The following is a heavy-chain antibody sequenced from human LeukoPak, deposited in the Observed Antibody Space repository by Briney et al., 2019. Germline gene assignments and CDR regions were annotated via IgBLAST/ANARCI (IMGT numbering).Heavy chain of an antibody. CDR3: AKDRGNDYGVFDY. D-gene: IGHD4-17*01. CDR2: ISSGSGTT. Sequence: GGSLRLSCAAFGFIFSSYSMNWVRHTPGKGLEWISYISSGSGTTYYGDSVQGRFITSRDNAKNSLHLQMNSLRAEDTGVYYCAKDRGNDYGVFDYWGQGILVTVSS. V-gene: IGHV3-48*01. J-gene: IGHJ4*02. CDR1: GFIFSSYS.